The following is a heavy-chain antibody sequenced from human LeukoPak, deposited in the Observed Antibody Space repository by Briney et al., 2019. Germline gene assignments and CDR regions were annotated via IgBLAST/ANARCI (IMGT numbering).Heavy chain of an antibody. D-gene: IGHD6-19*01. CDR2: IIPILGIA. V-gene: IGHV1-69*04. CDR1: GGTFSSYA. CDR3: ASSTGYSSGWYWFDP. Sequence: SVKVSCKASGGTFSSYAIRWVRQAPGQGLEWMGRIIPILGIANYAQKFQGRVTITADKSTSTACMELSSLRSEDTAVYYCASSTGYSSGWYWFDPWGQGTLVTVSS. J-gene: IGHJ5*02.